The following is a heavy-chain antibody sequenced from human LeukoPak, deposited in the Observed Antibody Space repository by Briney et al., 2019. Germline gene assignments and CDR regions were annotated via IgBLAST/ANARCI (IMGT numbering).Heavy chain of an antibody. J-gene: IGHJ6*02. CDR1: GFTFSSYA. Sequence: GGSLRLSCAASGFTFSSYAMSWVRQAPGKGLEWVSAISGSGGSTYYADSVKGRFTISRDNAKNSLYLQVSSLRDEDTAVYYCARIGGPGYYYYGMDVWGQGTTVTVSS. D-gene: IGHD3-10*01. V-gene: IGHV3-23*01. CDR2: ISGSGGST. CDR3: ARIGGPGYYYYGMDV.